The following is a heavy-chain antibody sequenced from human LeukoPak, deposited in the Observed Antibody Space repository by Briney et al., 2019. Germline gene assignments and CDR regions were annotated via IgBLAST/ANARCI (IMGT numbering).Heavy chain of an antibody. CDR1: GGTFSSYA. Sequence: SVKVSCKASGGTFSSYAISWVRQAPGQGLEWMGRIIPILGIANYAQKFQGRVTITADKSTSTAYMELSSLRSEDTAVYYCASGGSYSSGWDYWGQGTLVTVSS. J-gene: IGHJ4*02. V-gene: IGHV1-69*04. CDR3: ASGGSYSSGWDY. CDR2: IIPILGIA. D-gene: IGHD6-19*01.